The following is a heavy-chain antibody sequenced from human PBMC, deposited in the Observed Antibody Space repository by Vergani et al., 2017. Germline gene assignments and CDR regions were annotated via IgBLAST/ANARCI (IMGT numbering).Heavy chain of an antibody. CDR3: ARELLLWFGETDAFDI. Sequence: EVQLVESGGGLVQPGGSLRLSCAASGFTFSSYAMHWVRQAPGKGLEYVSAISSNGGSTYYANSVKGRFTISRDNSKNTLYLQMGSLRAEDMAVYYCARELLLWFGETDAFDIWGQGTMVTVAS. CDR1: GFTFSSYA. CDR2: ISSNGGST. J-gene: IGHJ3*02. V-gene: IGHV3-64*01. D-gene: IGHD3-10*01.